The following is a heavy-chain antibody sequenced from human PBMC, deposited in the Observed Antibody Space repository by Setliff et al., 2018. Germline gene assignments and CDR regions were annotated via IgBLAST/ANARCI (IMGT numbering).Heavy chain of an antibody. V-gene: IGHV3-30*07. J-gene: IGHJ4*02. CDR3: ARSPTSPMVRGETQLDY. Sequence: SCKASGYTFTSYYMHWVRQAPGQGLEWVAVISYDGSNKYYADSVKGRFTISRDNAKNSLYLQMNSLRAEDTAVYYCARSPTSPMVRGETQLDYWGQGTLVTVSS. CDR1: GYTFTSYY. CDR2: ISYDGSNK. D-gene: IGHD3-10*01.